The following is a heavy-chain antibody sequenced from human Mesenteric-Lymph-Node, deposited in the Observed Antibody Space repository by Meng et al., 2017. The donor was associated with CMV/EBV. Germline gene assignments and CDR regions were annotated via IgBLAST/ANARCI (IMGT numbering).Heavy chain of an antibody. CDR3: ARVPRLWPTTYFDY. D-gene: IGHD4/OR15-4a*01. J-gene: IGHJ4*02. CDR2: INSDSSTI. V-gene: IGHV3-48*04. CDR1: GFTFNDYC. Sequence: GGSLRLSCAASGFTFNDYCMNWVRQAPGKGLEWISFINSDSSTIYFADSLRGRFTISRDNAKNSVYLQLNSLRAEDTAVYYCARVPRLWPTTYFDYWGQGTLVTVSS.